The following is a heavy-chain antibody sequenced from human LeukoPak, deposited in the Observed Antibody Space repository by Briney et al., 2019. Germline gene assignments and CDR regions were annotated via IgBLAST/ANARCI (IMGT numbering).Heavy chain of an antibody. Sequence: GGSLRLSCAASGFTFSSYAMHWVRQAPGKGLEYVSAISSNGGSTYYANSVKGRFTISRDNSKNTLYLQMGSLRAEDMAVYYCARDSLPFKKNSKGKSGYYYYGMDVWGQGTTVTVSS. D-gene: IGHD4-11*01. J-gene: IGHJ6*02. CDR2: ISSNGGST. CDR3: ARDSLPFKKNSKGKSGYYYYGMDV. V-gene: IGHV3-64*01. CDR1: GFTFSSYA.